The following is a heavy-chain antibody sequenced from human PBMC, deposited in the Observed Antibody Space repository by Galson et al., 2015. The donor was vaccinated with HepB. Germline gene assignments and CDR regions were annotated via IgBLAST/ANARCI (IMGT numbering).Heavy chain of an antibody. Sequence: SLRLSCAASGFTFSSYAMSWVRQAPGKGLEWVSAISGSGGSTYYADSVKGRFTISRDNSKNTLYLQMNSLRAEDTAVYYCAKNDVWWLVLDYWGQETLVTVSS. CDR1: GFTFSSYA. CDR3: AKNDVWWLVLDY. V-gene: IGHV3-23*01. J-gene: IGHJ4*02. CDR2: ISGSGGST. D-gene: IGHD2-8*01.